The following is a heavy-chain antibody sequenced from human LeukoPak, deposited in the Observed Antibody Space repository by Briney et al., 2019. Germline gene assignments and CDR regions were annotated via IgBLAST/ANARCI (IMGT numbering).Heavy chain of an antibody. CDR2: ISYDGSNK. Sequence: GGSLRLSCAASGFTFSSYGMHWVRQAPGKGLEGVAVISYDGSNKYYADSVKGRFTISRDNSKNTLYLQMNSLRAEDTAVYYCAKDLRHYYDSSGNIDYWGQGTLVTVSS. D-gene: IGHD3-22*01. CDR3: AKDLRHYYDSSGNIDY. V-gene: IGHV3-30*18. CDR1: GFTFSSYG. J-gene: IGHJ4*02.